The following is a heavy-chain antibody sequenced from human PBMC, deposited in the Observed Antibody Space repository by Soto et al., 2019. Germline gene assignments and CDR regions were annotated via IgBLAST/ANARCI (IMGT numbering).Heavy chain of an antibody. V-gene: IGHV3-30-3*01. CDR2: ISYDGSNK. D-gene: IGHD2-15*01. CDR1: GFTFSSYA. J-gene: IGHJ6*02. Sequence: GGSLRLSCAASGFTFSSYAMHWVRQAPGKGLEWVAVISYDGSNKYYADPVKGRFTISRDNSKNTLYLQMNSLRAEDTAVYYCAGRGEYGMDVWGQGTTVTVSS. CDR3: AGRGEYGMDV.